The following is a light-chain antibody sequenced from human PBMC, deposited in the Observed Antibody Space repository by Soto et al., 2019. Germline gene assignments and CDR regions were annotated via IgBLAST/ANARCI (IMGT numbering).Light chain of an antibody. CDR1: RSNIGTNP. CDR3: AAWDDSLNAYV. Sequence: QSVLTQPPSASGTPGQRVTISCSGSRSNIGTNPVNWYQQFPGTAPKLLIYSNTQRPSGVPDRISGSKSGTSASLAISGLQSEDEADYYCAAWDDSLNAYVFGTGTKVTVL. J-gene: IGLJ1*01. CDR2: SNT. V-gene: IGLV1-44*01.